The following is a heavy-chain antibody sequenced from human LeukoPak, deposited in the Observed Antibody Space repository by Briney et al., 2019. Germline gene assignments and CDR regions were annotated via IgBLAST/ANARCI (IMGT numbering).Heavy chain of an antibody. D-gene: IGHD1-26*01. Sequence: SETLSLTCAVYGGSFSGYYWSWIRQPPGKGLEWIGEINHSGSTNYNPSLKSRVTISVDTSKNQFSLKLSSVAAADTAVYYCARGRPRTDLAAPSRIGGARYYFDYWGQGTLVTVSS. CDR3: ARGRPRTDLAAPSRIGGARYYFDY. CDR1: GGSFSGYY. V-gene: IGHV4-34*01. CDR2: INHSGST. J-gene: IGHJ4*02.